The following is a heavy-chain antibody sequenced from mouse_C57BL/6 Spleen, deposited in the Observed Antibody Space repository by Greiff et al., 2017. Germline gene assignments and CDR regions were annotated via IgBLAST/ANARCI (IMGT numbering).Heavy chain of an antibody. CDR2: IYPGSGST. CDR3: ARSRNYYGSSYGYYAMDY. Sequence: QVHVKQPGAELVKPGASVKMSCKASGYTFTSYWITWVKQRPGQGLEWIGDIYPGSGSTNYNEKFKSKATLTVDTSSSTAYMQLSSLTSEDSAVYYCARSRNYYGSSYGYYAMDYWGQGTSVTVSS. V-gene: IGHV1-55*01. D-gene: IGHD1-1*01. CDR1: GYTFTSYW. J-gene: IGHJ4*01.